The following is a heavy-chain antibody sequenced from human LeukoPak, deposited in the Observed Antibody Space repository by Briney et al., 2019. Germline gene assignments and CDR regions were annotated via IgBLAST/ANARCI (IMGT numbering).Heavy chain of an antibody. Sequence: GGSLRLSCAATGITFSSYAMSLVRQAPGKGLEWVSAISGSGGSTYYADSVKGRFTISRDNSKNTLYLQMNSLRAEDTAVYYCAKEGVHYDFWSGYYKDYYYGMDVWGQGTTVTVSS. CDR1: GITFSSYA. CDR2: ISGSGGST. V-gene: IGHV3-23*01. CDR3: AKEGVHYDFWSGYYKDYYYGMDV. J-gene: IGHJ6*02. D-gene: IGHD3-3*01.